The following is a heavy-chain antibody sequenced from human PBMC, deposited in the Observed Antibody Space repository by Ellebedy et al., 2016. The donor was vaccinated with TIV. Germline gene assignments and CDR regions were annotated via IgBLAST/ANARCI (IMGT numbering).Heavy chain of an antibody. Sequence: ASVKVSXKASRYTFTSYYMHWVRQAPGQGLEWMGITNPSGGSTSYAQKFQGRVTMTRDTSTSTAYMELSSLRSDDTAVYYCARNPSKTGDFDNWGQGTLVTVSS. CDR1: RYTFTSYY. CDR2: TNPSGGST. CDR3: ARNPSKTGDFDN. D-gene: IGHD7-27*01. J-gene: IGHJ4*02. V-gene: IGHV1-46*01.